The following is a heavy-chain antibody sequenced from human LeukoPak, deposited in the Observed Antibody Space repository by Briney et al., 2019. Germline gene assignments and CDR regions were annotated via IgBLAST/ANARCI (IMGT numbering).Heavy chain of an antibody. CDR1: GYTFTTTY. Sequence: VDSVKVSCKAAGYTFTTTYIHWVRHAPGQGLEWMGWINPNSGGTNSAQKFQGRVTMTRYSSISTAYMEISRLTSDDTAVYQCARVGSITARKNYFYYWGQGTLVTVSS. V-gene: IGHV1-2*02. J-gene: IGHJ4*02. CDR3: ARVGSITARKNYFYY. CDR2: INPNSGGT. D-gene: IGHD6-6*01.